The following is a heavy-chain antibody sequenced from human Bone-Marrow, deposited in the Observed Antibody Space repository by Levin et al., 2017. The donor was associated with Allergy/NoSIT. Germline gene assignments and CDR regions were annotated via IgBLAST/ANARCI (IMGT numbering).Heavy chain of an antibody. J-gene: IGHJ5*02. CDR2: IIPFFGTA. V-gene: IGHV1-69*01. CDR3: ARELRYNWDSAHNWFDP. Sequence: KISCKASGGTFNSYAFTWVRQAPGQGLQWVGGIIPFFGTANYAHKFQGRVTITADESTSTVYMELISLRSEDTGVYYCARELRYNWDSAHNWFDPWGQGTLVTVSS. D-gene: IGHD1-7*01. CDR1: GGTFNSYA.